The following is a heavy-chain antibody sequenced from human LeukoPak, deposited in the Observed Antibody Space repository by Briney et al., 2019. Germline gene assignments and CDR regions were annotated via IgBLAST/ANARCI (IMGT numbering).Heavy chain of an antibody. Sequence: VASVKVSCKASGGTFSSYTISWVRQAPGQGLEWMGRIIPILGIANYAQKFQGRVTITADKSTSTAYMELSSLRSEDTAVYYCAREGPGDSYCGGDCYVRWFDPWGQGTLVTVSS. J-gene: IGHJ5*02. CDR2: IIPILGIA. CDR1: GGTFSSYT. D-gene: IGHD2-21*02. CDR3: AREGPGDSYCGGDCYVRWFDP. V-gene: IGHV1-69*04.